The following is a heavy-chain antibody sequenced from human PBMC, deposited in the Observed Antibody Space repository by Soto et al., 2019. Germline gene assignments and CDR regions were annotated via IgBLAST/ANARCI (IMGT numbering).Heavy chain of an antibody. Sequence: GESLKISCKGSGYSFTTHWVGWVRQMPGKGLEWMGIIYPGDSDTRYSPSFQGQVTISADESTTTAYLQWSSLKASDTATYYCARSQFDYVWGTSGYFDSWGQGTLVTVSS. J-gene: IGHJ4*02. CDR2: IYPGDSDT. CDR1: GYSFTTHW. CDR3: ARSQFDYVWGTSGYFDS. V-gene: IGHV5-51*01. D-gene: IGHD3-16*01.